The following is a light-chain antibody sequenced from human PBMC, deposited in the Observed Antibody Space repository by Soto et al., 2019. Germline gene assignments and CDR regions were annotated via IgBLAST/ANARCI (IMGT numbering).Light chain of an antibody. CDR1: SSNIGSNT. J-gene: IGLJ1*01. CDR2: SNN. CDR3: AAWDDSLNGLYV. Sequence: VLTQPPSASGTPGQRVTISCSGSSSNIGSNTVNWYQQLPGTAPKLLIHSNNQRPSGVPDRFSGSKSGTSASLAISGLQYEDEADYYCAAWDDSLNGLYVFGTGTKVTVL. V-gene: IGLV1-44*01.